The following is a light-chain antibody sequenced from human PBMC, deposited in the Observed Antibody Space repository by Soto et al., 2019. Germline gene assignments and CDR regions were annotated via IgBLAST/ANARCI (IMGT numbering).Light chain of an antibody. V-gene: IGLV2-8*01. CDR3: SSYAAGTTWV. CDR1: SSDVGAYNY. Sequence: QSALTQPPSASGSPGQSVTISCAGTSSDVGAYNYVSWYQQHPGKAPKLMIYEVSERPSGVSDRFSGSKSGNTASLTVSGLQAEDEADYYCSSYAAGTTWVFGGGTKLTVL. J-gene: IGLJ3*02. CDR2: EVS.